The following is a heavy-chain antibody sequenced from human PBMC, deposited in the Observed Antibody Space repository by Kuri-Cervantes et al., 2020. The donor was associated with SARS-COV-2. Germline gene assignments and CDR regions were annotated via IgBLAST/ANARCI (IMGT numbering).Heavy chain of an antibody. CDR3: ARGFITVFGVITKGTDY. Sequence: GGSLRLSCAASGFTFSSYEMNWVRQAPGKGLEWVSSISSSGTYIYYADSVKGRFTTSRDNAKNSLFLRMDSLRAEDTAVYYCARGFITVFGVITKGTDYWGQGTLVTVSS. D-gene: IGHD3-3*01. V-gene: IGHV3-21*01. J-gene: IGHJ4*02. CDR1: GFTFSSYE. CDR2: ISSSGTYI.